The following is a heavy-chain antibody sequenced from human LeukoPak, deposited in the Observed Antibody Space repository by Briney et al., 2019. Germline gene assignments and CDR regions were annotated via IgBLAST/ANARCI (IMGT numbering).Heavy chain of an antibody. D-gene: IGHD3-9*01. V-gene: IGHV4-59*12. CDR3: ARNTYILTGYWYFDY. Sequence: SETLSLTCTVAGGSISSYYWSWIRQPPGKGLELIGYIYYSGSTNYNPSLKSRVTMSVDTSKNQFSLKLSSVTAADTAVYYCARNTYILTGYWYFDYWGQGTLVTVSS. CDR1: GGSISSYY. J-gene: IGHJ4*02. CDR2: IYYSGST.